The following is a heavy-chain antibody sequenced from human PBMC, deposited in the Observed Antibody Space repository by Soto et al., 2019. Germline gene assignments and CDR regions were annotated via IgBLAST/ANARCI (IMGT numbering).Heavy chain of an antibody. D-gene: IGHD6-13*01. V-gene: IGHV1-18*04. CDR3: ARDIYERPEGAGILHWFDP. Sequence: VLLEQSGPEVKKPGASVNVSCKASGYSFNNYGLAWVRQAPGQGLEWLGWIGPYNLNANYAQKCQGSVTVTTDSSTPTVYMQLTSVRSDDTAVYYCARDIYERPEGAGILHWFDPWGQGTLVTVSS. CDR1: GYSFNNYG. J-gene: IGHJ5*02. CDR2: IGPYNLNA.